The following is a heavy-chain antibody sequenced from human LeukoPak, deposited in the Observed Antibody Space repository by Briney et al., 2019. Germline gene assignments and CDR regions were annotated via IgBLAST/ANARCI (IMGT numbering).Heavy chain of an antibody. CDR3: ARDSDYGAFDY. J-gene: IGHJ4*02. D-gene: IGHD4/OR15-4a*01. CDR2: IYYSGST. Sequence: PSETLSLTCTVSGGSISSYYWSWIRQPPGKGLEWSGYIYYSGSTNYNPSLKSRVTISVDTSKNQFSLKLSSVTAADTAVYYCARDSDYGAFDYWGQGTLVTVSS. CDR1: GGSISSYY. V-gene: IGHV4-59*01.